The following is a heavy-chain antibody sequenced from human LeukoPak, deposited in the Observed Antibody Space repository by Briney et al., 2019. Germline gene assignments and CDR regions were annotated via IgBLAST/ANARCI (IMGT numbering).Heavy chain of an antibody. D-gene: IGHD4-11*01. CDR1: VRSFSGYY. CDR2: INHSGST. J-gene: IGHJ4*01. CDR3: ARGDSNFPFDY. Sequence: SETLSLTCAVYVRSFSGYYLSWIRQPPGKGLEWIGQINHSGSTNYNPSLKSRVTISVDTSKNQFSLKLNSLTAAATAVYPCARGDSNFPFDYCRHGTLVTVSS. V-gene: IGHV4-34*01.